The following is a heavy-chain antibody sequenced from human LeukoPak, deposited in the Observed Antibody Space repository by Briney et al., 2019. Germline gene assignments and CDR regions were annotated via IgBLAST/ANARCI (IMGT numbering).Heavy chain of an antibody. CDR3: ALKVGDY. CDR2: IKQDGSAK. CDR1: GFTFSDYW. Sequence: GGFLRLSCAASGFTFSDYWMSWVRQAPGKGLEWVANIKQDGSAKYYVDSVKGRFTISRDNAKNLLYLQMNSLRAEDTAVYYCALKVGDYWGQGTLVTVSS. J-gene: IGHJ4*02. V-gene: IGHV3-7*03. D-gene: IGHD3-10*01.